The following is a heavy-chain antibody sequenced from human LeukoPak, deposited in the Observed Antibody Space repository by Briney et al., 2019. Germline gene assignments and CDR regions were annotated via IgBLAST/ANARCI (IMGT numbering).Heavy chain of an antibody. CDR1: GYSFTTYW. CDR2: IYPADSDT. Sequence: GESLKISCKGFGYSFTTYWIAWVRPVPGKGLEWMGIIYPADSDTRYNPSFEGQVTISVDKTVSTAYLHWSSLKASDTAMYYCAKVRDSSDFLYYWYFDLWGHGSLVTVSS. D-gene: IGHD4-17*01. V-gene: IGHV5-51*01. CDR3: AKVRDSSDFLYYWYFDL. J-gene: IGHJ2*01.